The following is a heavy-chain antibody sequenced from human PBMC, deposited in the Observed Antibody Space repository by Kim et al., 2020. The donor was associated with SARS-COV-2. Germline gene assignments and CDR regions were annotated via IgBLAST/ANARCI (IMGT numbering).Heavy chain of an antibody. CDR2: INQDGSEK. CDR3: ARTVSLKSITMIVVVTYHFDY. CDR1: GFTFSRYW. J-gene: IGHJ4*02. D-gene: IGHD3-22*01. V-gene: IGHV3-7*01. Sequence: GGSLRLSCAASGFTFSRYWMSWVRQAPGKGLEWVANINQDGSEKYYVDSVKGRFTISRDNAKNSLYLQMNSLRAEDTAVYYCARTVSLKSITMIVVVTYHFDYWGQGTLVTVSS.